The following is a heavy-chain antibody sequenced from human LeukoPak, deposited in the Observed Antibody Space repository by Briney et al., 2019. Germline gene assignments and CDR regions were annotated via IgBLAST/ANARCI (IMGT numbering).Heavy chain of an antibody. Sequence: GGALRLSCAASGFTFSNAWMSRVRQAPGKGLEWVGRIKRKTDGGTTDYAAPVKGRFTISRDDSKNTLSLQMNSLKTEDTAVYYCTTDEVAAGPFDYWGQGTLVTVSS. CDR1: GFTFSNAW. CDR2: IKRKTDGGTT. D-gene: IGHD6-13*01. V-gene: IGHV3-15*01. J-gene: IGHJ4*02. CDR3: TTDEVAAGPFDY.